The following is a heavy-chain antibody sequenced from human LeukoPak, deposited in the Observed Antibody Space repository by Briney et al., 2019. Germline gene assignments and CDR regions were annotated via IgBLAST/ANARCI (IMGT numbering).Heavy chain of an antibody. CDR1: GYTFTSYA. CDR3: ARGGYSSSWYRENDWFDP. CDR2: INAGNGNT. V-gene: IGHV1-3*03. J-gene: IGHJ5*02. Sequence: EASVKVSCTASGYTFTSYAMHWVRQAPGQRLEWMGWINAGNGNTKYSQEFRGRVTITRDTSASTAYMELSSLGSEDMAVYYCARGGYSSSWYRENDWFDPWGQGTLVTVSS. D-gene: IGHD6-13*01.